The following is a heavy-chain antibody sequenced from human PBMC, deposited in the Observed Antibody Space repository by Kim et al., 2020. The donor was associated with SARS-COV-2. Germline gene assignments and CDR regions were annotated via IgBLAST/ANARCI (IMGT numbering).Heavy chain of an antibody. V-gene: IGHV7-4-1*02. J-gene: IGHJ4*02. D-gene: IGHD5-12*01. Sequence: HGFTGRFVFSLDTSVSTAYLQISSLKAEDTAVYYCARDSPVRDGYKKFDYWGQGTLVTVSS. CDR3: ARDSPVRDGYKKFDY.